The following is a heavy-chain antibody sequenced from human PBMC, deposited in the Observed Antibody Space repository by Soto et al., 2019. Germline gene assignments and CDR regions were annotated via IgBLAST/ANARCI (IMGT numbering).Heavy chain of an antibody. D-gene: IGHD2-15*01. CDR2: IIPNLGIT. V-gene: IGHV1-69*08. Sequence: QVQLVQSGAEVKKPGSSVKVSCKASGGTLSSYTFSWVRQAPGQGLEWMGRIIPNLGITNYAQKFQGRITIIVDKSTSTAYMELSSLRSEDTAVYYCARDKGYCSGASCPDLDYWGQGTLVTVSS. J-gene: IGHJ4*02. CDR3: ARDKGYCSGASCPDLDY. CDR1: GGTLSSYT.